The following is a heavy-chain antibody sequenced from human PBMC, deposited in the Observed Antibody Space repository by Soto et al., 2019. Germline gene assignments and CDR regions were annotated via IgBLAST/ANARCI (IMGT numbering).Heavy chain of an antibody. V-gene: IGHV4-39*01. Sequence: QLQLQESGPGLVKPSETLSLTCTVSGGSISSSSYYWGWIRQPPGKGLEWIGSIYYSGSTYYNPSLKSRVTISVDTSKNQFSLKLSSVTAADTAVYYCASLGYCISTSCYGFDPWGQGTLVTVSS. D-gene: IGHD2-2*01. CDR1: GGSISSSSYY. CDR3: ASLGYCISTSCYGFDP. CDR2: IYYSGST. J-gene: IGHJ5*02.